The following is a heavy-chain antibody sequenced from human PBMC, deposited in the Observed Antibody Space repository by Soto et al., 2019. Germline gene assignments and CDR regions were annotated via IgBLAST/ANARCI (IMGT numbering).Heavy chain of an antibody. CDR3: ARLLGNDAFGI. J-gene: IGHJ3*02. CDR1: GGSISSSNW. D-gene: IGHD3-10*01. Sequence: QVQLQESGPGLVKPSGTLSLTCAVSGGSISSSNWWSWVRQPPGKGLEWIGEIYHSGSTNYNPSLKRRVTISVDNSKIQFPLMLSSVAAEDTAVYCCARLLGNDAFGIWGQGTMVTVSS. V-gene: IGHV4-4*01. CDR2: IYHSGST.